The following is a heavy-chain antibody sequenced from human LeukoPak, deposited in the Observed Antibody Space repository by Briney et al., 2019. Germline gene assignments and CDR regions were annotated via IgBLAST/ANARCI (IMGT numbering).Heavy chain of an antibody. CDR2: ISHSGST. CDR1: GYSISSGYY. Sequence: PPETLSLTCIVSGYSISSGYYWGWIRQPPGKGVEGIGSISHSGSTVYNLSLKTRLPISVDTSNNQFSLKLSSVTAADTAVYYCARKYSRFYYYYMDVWGKGTTVTVSS. V-gene: IGHV4-38-2*02. J-gene: IGHJ6*03. CDR3: ARKYSRFYYYYMDV. D-gene: IGHD6-6*01.